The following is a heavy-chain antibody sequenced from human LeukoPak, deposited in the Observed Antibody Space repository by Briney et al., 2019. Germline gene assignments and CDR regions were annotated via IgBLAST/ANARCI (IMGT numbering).Heavy chain of an antibody. CDR3: ARARNNYDSSGYSALDC. Sequence: GRSLRLSCAASGFDFISYGMHWVRQAPGKGLEWVAVIWYDGSNKWYADSVKGRFTISRDNSKSTLYLQMDSLRAEDTAVYYCARARNNYDSSGYSALDCWGQGTLVTVSS. V-gene: IGHV3-33*01. D-gene: IGHD3-22*01. CDR1: GFDFISYG. J-gene: IGHJ4*02. CDR2: IWYDGSNK.